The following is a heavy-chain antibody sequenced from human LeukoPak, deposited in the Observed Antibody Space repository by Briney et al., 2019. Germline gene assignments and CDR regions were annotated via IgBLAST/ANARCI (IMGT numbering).Heavy chain of an antibody. J-gene: IGHJ6*02. CDR1: GFTFSSYG. V-gene: IGHV3-13*01. CDR3: AREASRAYCSGGSCYSYYYGMDV. CDR2: IGTAGDT. Sequence: GGSLRLSCAASGFTFSSYGMHWVRQATGKGLEWVSAIGTAGDTYYPGSVKGRFTISRENAKNSLYLQMNSLRAGDTAVYYCAREASRAYCSGGSCYSYYYGMDVWGQGTTVTVSS. D-gene: IGHD2-15*01.